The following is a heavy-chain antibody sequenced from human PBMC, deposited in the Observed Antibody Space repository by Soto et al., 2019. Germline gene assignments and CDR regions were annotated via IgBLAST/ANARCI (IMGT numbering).Heavy chain of an antibody. CDR1: GFSFTTYA. Sequence: EVLLLESGGGLVQPGGSLRLSCAASGFSFTTYALSWVRQAPGKGLEWVSGLNTNGDYTYYADSVKGRFTIYRANSKSTLYLPMNSLGAEDTAVYYCARGGIGLTPSQDYWGQGALVTVSS. V-gene: IGHV3-23*01. D-gene: IGHD2-15*01. CDR2: LNTNGDYT. J-gene: IGHJ4*02. CDR3: ARGGIGLTPSQDY.